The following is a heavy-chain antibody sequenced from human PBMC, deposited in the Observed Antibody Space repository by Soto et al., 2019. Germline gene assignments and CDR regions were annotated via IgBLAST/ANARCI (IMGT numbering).Heavy chain of an antibody. Sequence: SVKVSCKASGGTFSSYAISWLRQAPGQGLEWMGGIIPIFGTANYAQKFQGRVTITADESTSTAYMELSSLRSEDTAVYYCARGRQYEIVTGPILDAFESWGQGTMVTVSS. CDR1: GGTFSSYA. J-gene: IGHJ3*02. CDR3: ARGRQYEIVTGPILDAFES. V-gene: IGHV1-69*13. CDR2: IIPIFGTA. D-gene: IGHD3-9*01.